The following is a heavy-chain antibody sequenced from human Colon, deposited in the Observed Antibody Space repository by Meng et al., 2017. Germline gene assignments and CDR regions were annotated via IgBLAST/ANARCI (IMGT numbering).Heavy chain of an antibody. V-gene: IGHV3-30*01. CDR1: GFTFSSYA. D-gene: IGHD1-26*01. CDR3: VGSHFDY. CDR2: ISYDGSNK. Sequence: GGSLRLSCAASGFTFSSYAMHWVRQAPGKGLEWVAVISYDGSNKYYADSVKGRFTISRDNSKNTLYLQMNSLSAEETAVYYCVGSHFDYWGQRTLVTVSS. J-gene: IGHJ4*02.